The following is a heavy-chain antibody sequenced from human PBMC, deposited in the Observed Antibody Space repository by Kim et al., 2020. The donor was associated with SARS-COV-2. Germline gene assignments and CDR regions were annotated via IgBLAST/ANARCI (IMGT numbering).Heavy chain of an antibody. Sequence: ASVKVSCKASGYTFTSYYMHWVRQAPGQGFEWMGIINPSGGSTSYAQKFQGRVTMTRDTSTSTVYMELSSLRSEDTAVYYCARSLVGVVVPAATPEYFQHWGQGTLVTVSS. CDR3: ARSLVGVVVPAATPEYFQH. V-gene: IGHV1-46*01. D-gene: IGHD2-2*01. CDR2: INPSGGST. J-gene: IGHJ1*01. CDR1: GYTFTSYY.